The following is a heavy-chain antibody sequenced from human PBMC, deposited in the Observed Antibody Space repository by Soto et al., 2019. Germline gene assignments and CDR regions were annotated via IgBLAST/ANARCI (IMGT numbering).Heavy chain of an antibody. CDR3: ARESAGREECESSADIGA. J-gene: IGHJ5*02. CDR2: INPSVGST. CDR1: GYFFASYS. V-gene: IGHV1-46*01. Sequence: QVQLVQSGAEVKKPGASVKVSCKASGYFFASYSMHWVRQAPGQGLEWMGMINPSVGSTSYVEKFQGRVTMTRDTSTGPVNMELSSLSSEDTAVYYCARESAGREECESSADIGAWGQGTLVTVAS. D-gene: IGHD3-22*01.